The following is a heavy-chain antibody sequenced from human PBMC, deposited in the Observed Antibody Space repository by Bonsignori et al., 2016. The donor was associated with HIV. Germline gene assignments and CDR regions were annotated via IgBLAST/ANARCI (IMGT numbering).Heavy chain of an antibody. J-gene: IGHJ6*03. CDR3: ARDVSWYDYSNYYYYYMDV. Sequence: SETLSLTCTVSGGSISSYYWSWIRQPAGKGLEWIGRIYTSGSTNYNPSLKSRVTMSVDTSKNQFSLKLSSVTAADTAVYYCARDVSWYDYSNYYYYYMDVWGKGTTVTVSS. V-gene: IGHV4-4*07. D-gene: IGHD4-11*01. CDR1: GGSISSYY. CDR2: IYTSGST.